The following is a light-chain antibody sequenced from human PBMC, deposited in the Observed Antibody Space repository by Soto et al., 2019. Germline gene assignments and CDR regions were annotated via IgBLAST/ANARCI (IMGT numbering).Light chain of an antibody. CDR3: QQLNSYPL. Sequence: DIQMTQSPSILSASVGDSVTITCRASQSVSRWLAWYQQKPGKAPKLLIYAASTLQSGVPSRLSGSGSGTDFTLTISSLTPEDFATYYCQQLNSYPLFGGGTKVDIK. CDR2: AAS. J-gene: IGKJ4*01. V-gene: IGKV1-5*01. CDR1: QSVSRW.